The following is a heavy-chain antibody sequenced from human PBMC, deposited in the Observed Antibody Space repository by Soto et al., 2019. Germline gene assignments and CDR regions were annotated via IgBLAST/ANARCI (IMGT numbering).Heavy chain of an antibody. CDR1: GGSFSGYY. J-gene: IGHJ6*02. D-gene: IGHD1-26*01. CDR3: ARDREIGYYYYGMDV. CDR2: INHSGST. Sequence: SETLSLTCAIYGGSFSGYYWSWIRQPPGKGLEWIGEINHSGSTNYNPSLKSRVTISVDTSKNQFSLKLSSVTAADTAVYYCARDREIGYYYYGMDVWGQGTTVTVSS. V-gene: IGHV4-34*01.